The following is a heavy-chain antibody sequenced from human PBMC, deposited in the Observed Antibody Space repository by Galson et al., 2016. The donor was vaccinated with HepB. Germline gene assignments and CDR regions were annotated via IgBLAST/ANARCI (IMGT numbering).Heavy chain of an antibody. D-gene: IGHD5-18*01. CDR1: GFIFSGYG. Sequence: SLRLSCAASGFIFSGYGMHWVRQAPGKGLEWVAVISYDGSNKDYADSVEGRFTIPRDNSKNTLNLQMDSLRAEDTAVYYCAKDQDSYGITHHYYMDLWGKGTTVTVSS. J-gene: IGHJ6*03. V-gene: IGHV3-30*18. CDR3: AKDQDSYGITHHYYMDL. CDR2: ISYDGSNK.